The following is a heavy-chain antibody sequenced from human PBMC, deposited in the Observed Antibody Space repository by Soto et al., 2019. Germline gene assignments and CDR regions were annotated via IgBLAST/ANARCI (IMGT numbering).Heavy chain of an antibody. V-gene: IGHV4-30-4*01. Sequence: QVLVQESGPGLVKPSQTLTLSCTVSGGSFDSGNHYWNWIRQPPGKGLEWIGYIYYGESTYYNPSLKSRATISVDTSQSRFSLRLTSVTAADTAVYYCARDMGSAMTTRIFDHWGQGTLVTVSS. J-gene: IGHJ4*02. D-gene: IGHD4-17*01. CDR1: GGSFDSGNHY. CDR3: ARDMGSAMTTRIFDH. CDR2: IYYGEST.